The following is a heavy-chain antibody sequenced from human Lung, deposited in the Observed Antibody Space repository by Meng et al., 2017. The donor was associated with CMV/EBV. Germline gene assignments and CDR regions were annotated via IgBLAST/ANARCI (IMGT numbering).Heavy chain of an antibody. CDR2: MNTNSSNT. J-gene: IGHJ6*02. CDR3: ARTRIEVEPDDTEIKYFNYSMDV. Sequence: ASXXVSXKASGYTXTTYDINWVRQAPGQGPEWLGWMNTNSSNTGYAKKLQGRVTFTRVTSTTTAYMELSRLTSEDTAIYYCARTRIEVEPDDTEIKYFNYSMDVWXQGTXVTVSS. V-gene: IGHV1-8*01. CDR1: GYTXTTYD. D-gene: IGHD2-2*01.